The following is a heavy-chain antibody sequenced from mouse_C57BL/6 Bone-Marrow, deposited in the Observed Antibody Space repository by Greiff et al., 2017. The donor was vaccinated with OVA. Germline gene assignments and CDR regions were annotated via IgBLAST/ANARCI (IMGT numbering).Heavy chain of an antibody. CDR3: ANQRGAYYSNYYAMDY. CDR1: GFTFSSYG. J-gene: IGHJ4*01. CDR2: ITSGGSYT. D-gene: IGHD2-5*01. Sequence: DVKLVESGGDLVKPGGSLKLSCAASGFTFSSYGMSWVRQTPDKRLEWVATITSGGSYTYYPDNVKGRFTLTRDNSNNTAYLQMSSLQSEDTAMYYCANQRGAYYSNYYAMDYWGQGTSVTVSS. V-gene: IGHV5-6*02.